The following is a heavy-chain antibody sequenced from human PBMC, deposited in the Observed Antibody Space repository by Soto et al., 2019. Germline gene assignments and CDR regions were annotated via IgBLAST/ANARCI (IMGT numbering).Heavy chain of an antibody. CDR3: ARDAYYYGSGSSYYYGMDV. D-gene: IGHD3-10*01. CDR2: IYDSGST. J-gene: IGHJ6*02. V-gene: IGHV4-59*01. Sequence: SETLSLTCTVSGGSFSTYYWNWIRQPPVKGLEWIGYIYDSGSTNYNPSVKSRVTISVDTSKNQFSLKLSPVTAADTAVYYCARDAYYYGSGSSYYYGMDVWGQGTRSPSP. CDR1: GGSFSTYY.